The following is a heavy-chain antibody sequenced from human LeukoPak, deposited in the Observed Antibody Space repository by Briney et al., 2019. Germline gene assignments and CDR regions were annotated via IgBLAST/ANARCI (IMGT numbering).Heavy chain of an antibody. V-gene: IGHV3-21*01. CDR2: ISSSSSYI. D-gene: IGHD3-22*01. CDR3: ASERSGYYFFDY. J-gene: IGHJ4*02. Sequence: GGSLRLSCAASGFTFSSYSMNWVRQAPGKGLEWGSSISSSSSYIYYADSVKGRFTISRDNAKNSLYLQMNSLRAEDTAVYYCASERSGYYFFDYWGQGTLVTVSS. CDR1: GFTFSSYS.